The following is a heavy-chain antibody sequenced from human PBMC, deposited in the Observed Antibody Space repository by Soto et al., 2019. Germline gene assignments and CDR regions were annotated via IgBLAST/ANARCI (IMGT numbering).Heavy chain of an antibody. CDR1: GFIFNDYY. Sequence: GGSLRLSCAAPGFIFNDYYMSWIRQAPGKGLEWLSNISGSSGSKKYADAGKGRFTISRDNAKKSLYLEMHSLRAEDTAMYYCARYAAEVTTFFDQWGQGTLVTVSS. CDR2: ISGSSGSK. V-gene: IGHV3-11*06. D-gene: IGHD4-17*01. CDR3: ARYAAEVTTFFDQ. J-gene: IGHJ4*02.